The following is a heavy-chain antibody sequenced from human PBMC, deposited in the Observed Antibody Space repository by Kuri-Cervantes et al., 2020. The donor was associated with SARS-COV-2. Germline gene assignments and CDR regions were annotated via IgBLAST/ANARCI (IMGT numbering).Heavy chain of an antibody. Sequence: GESLRLACSASGFTFSSYAMSWVRQAPGKGLEWVLAISGSGGSTYYADSVKGRFSISRGNSKNTMYLQMNSLRAEDTAVYYCAKDLGVVVIRDDYWGQGTLVTVSS. CDR2: ISGSGGST. CDR1: GFTFSSYA. J-gene: IGHJ4*02. D-gene: IGHD3-22*01. CDR3: AKDLGVVVIRDDY. V-gene: IGHV3-23*01.